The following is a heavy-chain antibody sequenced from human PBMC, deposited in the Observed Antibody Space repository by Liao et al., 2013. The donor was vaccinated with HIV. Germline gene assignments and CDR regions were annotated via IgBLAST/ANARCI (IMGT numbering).Heavy chain of an antibody. CDR1: GTSFRGYY. Sequence: QVHLQEWGAGLLKPAETLSLTCAADGTSFRGYYWGWIRQAPGKGLEWLGEVTHSGGTNHNPSLKSRVTISVDTSKNQFSLELTSVTAADTAIYYCARDLSYASTSYWYFDLWGRGTLVTVSS. J-gene: IGHJ2*01. V-gene: IGHV4-34*01. D-gene: IGHD1-26*01. CDR2: VTHSGGT. CDR3: ARDLSYASTSYWYFDL.